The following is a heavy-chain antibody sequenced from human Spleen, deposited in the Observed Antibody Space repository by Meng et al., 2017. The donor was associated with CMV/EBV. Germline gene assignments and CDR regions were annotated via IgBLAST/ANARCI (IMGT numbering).Heavy chain of an antibody. D-gene: IGHD3-3*01. CDR1: GHTFIDYY. V-gene: IGHV1-2*02. CDR3: ASRHWSGYYNY. J-gene: IGHJ4*02. Sequence: SCKTSGHTFIDYYIHWVRQAPGQGLEWMGWINPKSGGTKYGQKFQGRVTMTRDTAINTAYMELSRLRYDDTAVYYCASRHWSGYYNYWGQGTLVTVSS. CDR2: INPKSGGT.